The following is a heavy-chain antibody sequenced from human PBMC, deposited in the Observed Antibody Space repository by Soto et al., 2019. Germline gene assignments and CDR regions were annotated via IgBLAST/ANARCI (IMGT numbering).Heavy chain of an antibody. J-gene: IGHJ6*03. CDR3: ARGVAYYDFWSGYQKNYYYYYMDG. Sequence: PSETLSLTCAVYGGSFSGYYWSWIRQPPGKGLEWIGEINHSGSTNYNPSLKSRVTISVDTSKNQFSLKLSSVTAADTAVYYCARGVAYYDFWSGYQKNYYYYYMDGWGKGTTVTISS. V-gene: IGHV4-34*01. CDR2: INHSGST. CDR1: GGSFSGYY. D-gene: IGHD3-3*01.